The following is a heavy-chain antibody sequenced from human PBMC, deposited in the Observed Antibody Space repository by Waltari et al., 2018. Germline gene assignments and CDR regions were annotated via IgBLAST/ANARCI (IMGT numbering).Heavy chain of an antibody. CDR3: ARDLFGSRPSYFDY. J-gene: IGHJ4*02. D-gene: IGHD3-16*01. CDR1: AGPFSSYP. Sequence: QVQLVQSGAEVKKPGSSVQVSCKACAGPFSSYPVTVVRPAPGQGLEWMGGIIPILGIANYAQKFQGRVTITADKSTSTAYMELSSLRSEDTAVYYCARDLFGSRPSYFDYWGQGTLVTVSS. CDR2: IIPILGIA. V-gene: IGHV1-69*04.